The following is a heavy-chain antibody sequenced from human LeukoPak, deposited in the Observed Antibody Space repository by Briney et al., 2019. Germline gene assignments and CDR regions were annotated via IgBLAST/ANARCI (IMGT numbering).Heavy chain of an antibody. CDR1: GFTFDDYA. CDR2: ISWNSGSI. J-gene: IGHJ4*02. V-gene: IGHV3-9*01. D-gene: IGHD6-13*01. CDR3: AKDDRAQLSSSCEY. Sequence: GGSLRLSCAASGFTFDDYAMHWVRQAPGKGLEWVSGISWNSGSIGYADSVKGRFTISRDNAKNSLYLQMNSLRAEDTALYYCAKDDRAQLSSSCEYWGQGTLVTVSS.